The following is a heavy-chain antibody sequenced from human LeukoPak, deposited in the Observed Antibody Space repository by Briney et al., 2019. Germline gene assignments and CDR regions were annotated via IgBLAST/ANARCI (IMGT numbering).Heavy chain of an antibody. CDR2: GYYSGRT. D-gene: IGHD2-2*01. J-gene: IGHJ4*02. V-gene: IGHV4-30-4*08. Sequence: SETLSLTCTVSGGSISSADYYWSWIRQPPGKGLEWIGYGYYSGRTYYNPSLKSRLTISLDTSKNHFSLNLSSVTAADTAVYFCARDVRRRGASNYFDNWGQRTLVTVSS. CDR1: GGSISSADYY. CDR3: ARDVRRRGASNYFDN.